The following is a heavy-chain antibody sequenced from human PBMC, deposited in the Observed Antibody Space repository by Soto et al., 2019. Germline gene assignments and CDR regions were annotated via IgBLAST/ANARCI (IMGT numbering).Heavy chain of an antibody. D-gene: IGHD1-26*01. V-gene: IGHV3-9*01. CDR3: AKYKQGVTYFSGLDY. J-gene: IGHJ4*02. CDR1: GFSFGSYA. CDR2: ITRNSGNK. Sequence: EVQMVESGGSLVQPGGSLRLSCAASGFSFGSYAVHWVRQLPGKGLEWVSGITRNSGNKAYADSVKGRFIVSRDDAKNSLYLQMNSLSPEDTALYYCAKYKQGVTYFSGLDYWGQGTLVTVSS.